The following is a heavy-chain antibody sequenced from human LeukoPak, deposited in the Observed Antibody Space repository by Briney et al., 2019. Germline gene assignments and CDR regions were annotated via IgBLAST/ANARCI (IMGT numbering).Heavy chain of an antibody. CDR1: EFSFSSYD. J-gene: IGHJ5*02. CDR3: ARERGYSYGINWFDP. D-gene: IGHD5-18*01. CDR2: IKQDGSEK. V-gene: IGHV3-7*01. Sequence: GGSLRLSCAASEFSFSSYDMQWVRQAPGKGLEWVANIKQDGSEKYYVDSVKGRFTISRDNAKNSLYLQMNSLRAEDTAVYYCARERGYSYGINWFDPWGQGTLVTVSS.